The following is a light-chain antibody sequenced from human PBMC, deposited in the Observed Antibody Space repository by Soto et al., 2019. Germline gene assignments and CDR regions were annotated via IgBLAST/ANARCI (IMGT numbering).Light chain of an antibody. Sequence: QLVLTQPASVSGSPGQSITIFCTGTSSDVGSYYLVSWYQQHPGKAPKLMIYEGSKRPSGVSIRFSGSKSGNTAALTISGLQAEDEADYYCCSFAGSSTPVVFGGGTKLTVL. CDR1: SSDVGSYYL. CDR2: EGS. J-gene: IGLJ2*01. V-gene: IGLV2-23*01. CDR3: CSFAGSSTPVV.